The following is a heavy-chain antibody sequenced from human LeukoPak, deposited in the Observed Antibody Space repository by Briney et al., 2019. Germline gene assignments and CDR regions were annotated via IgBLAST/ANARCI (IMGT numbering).Heavy chain of an antibody. J-gene: IGHJ4*02. V-gene: IGHV1-69*05. Sequence: GASVKVSRKASGGTFSSYAISWVRQAPGQGLEWMGRIIPIFGTANYAQKFQGRVTITTDESTSTAYMELSSLRSEDTAVHYCAREPGGGDYGYLGYWGQGTLVTVSS. CDR3: AREPGGGDYGYLGY. D-gene: IGHD4-17*01. CDR2: IIPIFGTA. CDR1: GGTFSSYA.